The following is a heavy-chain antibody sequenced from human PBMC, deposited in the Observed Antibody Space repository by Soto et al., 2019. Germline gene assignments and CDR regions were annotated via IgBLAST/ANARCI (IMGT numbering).Heavy chain of an antibody. CDR2: TYYRSKWYN. V-gene: IGHV6-1*01. D-gene: IGHD2-2*03. CDR3: AREGNLGRWIQPLDY. J-gene: IGHJ4*02. CDR1: GDSVSSNSAA. Sequence: PSQTLSLTCAISGDSVSSNSAAWNWIRQSPSRGLEWLGRTYYRSKWYNDYAESVKSRLTINPDTSKNQFSLQLISVTTADTAVYFCAREGNLGRWIQPLDYWGQGTLVTVSS.